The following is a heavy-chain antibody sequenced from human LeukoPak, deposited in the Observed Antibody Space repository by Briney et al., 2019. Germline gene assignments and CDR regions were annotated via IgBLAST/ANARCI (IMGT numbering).Heavy chain of an antibody. D-gene: IGHD3-22*01. CDR2: INHSGST. J-gene: IGHJ5*02. CDR3: ASDYYDSSGYYSRWFDP. CDR1: GGSFSGYY. Sequence: SETLSLTCAVYGGSFSGYYWRWIRQPPGKGLEWIEEINHSGSTNYNPSLKSRVTISVDTSKNQFSLKLSSVTAADTAVYYCASDYYDSSGYYSRWFDPWGQGTLVTVSS. V-gene: IGHV4-34*01.